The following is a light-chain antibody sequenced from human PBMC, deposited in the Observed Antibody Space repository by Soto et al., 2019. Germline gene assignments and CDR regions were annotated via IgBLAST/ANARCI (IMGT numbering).Light chain of an antibody. CDR1: TGAVTSGHY. Sequence: QAVVTQEPSLTVSPGGTVTLTCASNTGAVTSGHYPNWFQQKPGQAPMALIYSTSQKHSWTPARFSGSLLGDKAALTLSGVQPEDEADYYCLLYYGGVRVFGGGTKVTVL. CDR2: STS. V-gene: IGLV7-43*01. CDR3: LLYYGGVRV. J-gene: IGLJ3*02.